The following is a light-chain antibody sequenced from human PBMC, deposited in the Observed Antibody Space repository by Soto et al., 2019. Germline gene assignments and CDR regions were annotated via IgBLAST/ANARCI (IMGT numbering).Light chain of an antibody. CDR2: GAS. CDR3: QQYGSSPPYT. Sequence: EIVLTQSPGTLSLSQGERATLSCRASQSVSSSYLAWYQQKPGQAPRLLIYGASSRATGIPDRFSGSGSGTDFTLTISRLEPEDFAVYYCQQYGSSPPYTFGKGTKLEIK. V-gene: IGKV3-20*01. CDR1: QSVSSSY. J-gene: IGKJ2*01.